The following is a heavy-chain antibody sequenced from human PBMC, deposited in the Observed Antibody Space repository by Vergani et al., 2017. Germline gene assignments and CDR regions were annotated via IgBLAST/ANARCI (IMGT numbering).Heavy chain of an antibody. CDR1: GASIRRSNYY. J-gene: IGHJ5*02. D-gene: IGHD6-19*01. CDR2: IYYSGST. CDR3: ARHSXVEWLVKLGWIDP. Sequence: QLQLQESGPGLVKPSATLSLTCSVSGASIRRSNYYWGWIRQPPGKGLEWIASIYYSGSTYYNPSLKSRVTISVDTSKNQFSLKLSSVTAADTAVYFWARHSXVEWLVKLGWIDPWGQGSLVTVSS. V-gene: IGHV4-39*01.